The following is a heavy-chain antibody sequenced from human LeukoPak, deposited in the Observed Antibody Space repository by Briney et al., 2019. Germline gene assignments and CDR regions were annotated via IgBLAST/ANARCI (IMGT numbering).Heavy chain of an antibody. CDR1: GLTFSNCR. CDR3: ARLGVGATRDAFDI. CDR2: IKEDGTET. J-gene: IGHJ3*02. Sequence: GGSLRLSCVVSGLTFSNCRMTWVRQAPGRGLEWVANIKEDGTETSYVGSVKGRFTISRDNAKNSLYLQMNSLRAEDTALYYCARLGVGATRDAFDIWGQGTMVTVSS. V-gene: IGHV3-7*05. D-gene: IGHD1-26*01.